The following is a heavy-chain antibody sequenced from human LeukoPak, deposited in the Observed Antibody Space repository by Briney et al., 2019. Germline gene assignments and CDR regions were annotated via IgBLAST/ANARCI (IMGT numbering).Heavy chain of an antibody. CDR3: ARAEYGNWFDP. J-gene: IGHJ5*02. Sequence: PGGSLRLSCAASGFTFSSYAMSWVRQAPGKGLEWVSAISGSGGSTYYADSVKGRFTISRDNSKNTVSLQMNSLRADDTAVYYCARAEYGNWFDPWGQGTLVTVSS. CDR2: ISGSGGST. V-gene: IGHV3-23*01. CDR1: GFTFSSYA. D-gene: IGHD2-2*01.